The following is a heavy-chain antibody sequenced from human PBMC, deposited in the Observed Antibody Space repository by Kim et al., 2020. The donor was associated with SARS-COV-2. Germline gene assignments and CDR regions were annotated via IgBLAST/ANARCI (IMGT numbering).Heavy chain of an antibody. D-gene: IGHD4-17*01. CDR3: ARGPINYGDYRIDY. CDR1: GGSFSGYY. V-gene: IGHV4-34*01. CDR2: INHSGST. Sequence: SETLSLTCAVYGGSFSGYYWSWIRQPPGKGLEWIGEINHSGSTNYNPSLKSRVTISVDTSKNQFSLKLSSVTAADTAVYYCARGPINYGDYRIDYWGQGTLVTVSS. J-gene: IGHJ4*02.